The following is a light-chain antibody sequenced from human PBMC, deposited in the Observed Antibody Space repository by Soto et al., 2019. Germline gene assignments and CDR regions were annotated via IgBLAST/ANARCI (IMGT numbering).Light chain of an antibody. CDR1: SSNIGAFYD. CDR2: ANN. J-gene: IGLJ2*01. V-gene: IGLV1-40*01. Sequence: QSVLTQPPSVSGAPGQRVTISCTGSSSNIGAFYDVHWYQQAPGTAPKLLIYANNNRPSGVPDRFSGSKSATSASLAISGLQAEDEADYYCQSYDNSLSASVFGGVTKLTVL. CDR3: QSYDNSLSASV.